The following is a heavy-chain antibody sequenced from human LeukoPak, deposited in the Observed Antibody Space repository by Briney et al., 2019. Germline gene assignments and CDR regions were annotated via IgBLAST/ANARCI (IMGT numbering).Heavy chain of an antibody. CDR2: INPNSGGT. V-gene: IGHV1-2*02. J-gene: IGHJ6*03. CDR3: ARDRGARVYYYMDV. D-gene: IGHD1-26*01. Sequence: ASVKVSCKASGYTFTGYYMHWVRQAPGQGLEWMGWINPNSGGTNYAQRFQGRVTMTRDTSINTAYMELSRLRSDDTAVYYCARDRGARVYYYMDVWGKGTTVTISS. CDR1: GYTFTGYY.